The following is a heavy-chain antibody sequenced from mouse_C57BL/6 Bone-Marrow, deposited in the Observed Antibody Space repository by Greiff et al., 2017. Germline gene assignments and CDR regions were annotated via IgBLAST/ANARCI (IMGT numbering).Heavy chain of an antibody. V-gene: IGHV1-50*01. Sequence: VQLQQPGAELVKPGASVKLSCKASGYTFTSYWMQWVKQRPGQGLEWIGEIDPSDSYTNYNQKFKGKATLTVDTSSSTAYMQLRSLTSEDSAVYYCARESNWDVYWYFDVWGTGTTVTVSS. CDR3: ARESNWDVYWYFDV. CDR2: IDPSDSYT. CDR1: GYTFTSYW. J-gene: IGHJ1*03. D-gene: IGHD4-1*01.